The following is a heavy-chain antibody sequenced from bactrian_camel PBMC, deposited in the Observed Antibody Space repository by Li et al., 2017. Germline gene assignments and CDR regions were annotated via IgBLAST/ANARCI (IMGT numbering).Heavy chain of an antibody. V-gene: IGHV3S40*01. Sequence: VQLVESGGGSVQAGGSLRLSCEVTGTGSSARRKCMGWFRQVPGKERVGVAFLSTGGGAAYYADSAKGRFTISQDNAKNSVNLQMNSLKPEDTGVYYCAADHLLHSTYSDYSMICTQGQGTQVTVS. J-gene: IGHJ4*01. CDR1: GSSARRKC. CDR2: LSTGGGAA. D-gene: IGHD2*01.